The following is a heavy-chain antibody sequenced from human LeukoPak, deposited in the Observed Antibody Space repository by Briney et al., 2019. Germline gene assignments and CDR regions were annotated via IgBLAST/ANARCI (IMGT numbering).Heavy chain of an antibody. V-gene: IGHV4-39*01. CDR1: GFTFSSYA. J-gene: IGHJ4*02. Sequence: GSLRLSCAASGFTFSSYAMNWIRQPPGKGLEWIGSIYYSGSTYYNPSLKSRVTISVDTSKNQFSLKLSSVTAADTAVYYCARQFRYSYGPFDYWGQGTLVTVSS. CDR2: IYYSGST. CDR3: ARQFRYSYGPFDY. D-gene: IGHD5-18*01.